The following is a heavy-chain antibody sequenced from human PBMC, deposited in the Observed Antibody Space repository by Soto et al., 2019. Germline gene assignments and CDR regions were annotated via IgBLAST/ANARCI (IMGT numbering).Heavy chain of an antibody. V-gene: IGHV4-31*03. CDR1: GGSISSGGYS. J-gene: IGHJ4*02. CDR2: IYYSGST. D-gene: IGHD2-2*01. Sequence: QVQLQESGPGLVKPSQTLSLTCTVSGGSISSGGYSWSWIRQHPGNGLEWIGYIYYSGSTYYNPSLKSRVTISVDTSKNQFSLKLSSVTAADPAVYYCARGRSSTSPYPIGYWGQGILGTFSS. CDR3: ARGRSSTSPYPIGY.